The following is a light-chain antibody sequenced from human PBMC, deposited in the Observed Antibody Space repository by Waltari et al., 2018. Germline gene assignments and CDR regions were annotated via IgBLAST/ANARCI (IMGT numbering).Light chain of an antibody. CDR1: QGITND. Sequence: DIQMTQSPSSLSAFVGDRVPITCRASQGITNDLGWYQQKAGKAPKRLIHAASSLQSGVPSRFSGSGSGTEFTLTISSLQPEDFATYYCLQHNSYPLTFGGGTKVEIK. V-gene: IGKV1-17*01. CDR2: AAS. J-gene: IGKJ4*01. CDR3: LQHNSYPLT.